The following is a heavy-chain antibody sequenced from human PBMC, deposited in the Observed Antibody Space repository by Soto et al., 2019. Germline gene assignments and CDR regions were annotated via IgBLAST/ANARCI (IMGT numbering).Heavy chain of an antibody. Sequence: QVQLQESGPGLMKPSGTLSLTCAVSGDSISSNNWWSWVRQSPGQGLEWIGEIFHSGSANYNPSLKSRVTISVDKSKNQFFLNVNSVTAADTAMYYCAVRVVIRSYYFDYWGPGILVTVSS. V-gene: IGHV4-4*02. CDR3: AVRVVIRSYYFDY. CDR1: GDSISSNNW. D-gene: IGHD3-22*01. J-gene: IGHJ4*02. CDR2: IFHSGSA.